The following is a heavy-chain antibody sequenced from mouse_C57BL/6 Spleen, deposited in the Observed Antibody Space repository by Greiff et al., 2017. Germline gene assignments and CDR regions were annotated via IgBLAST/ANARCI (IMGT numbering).Heavy chain of an antibody. J-gene: IGHJ3*01. Sequence: VQLQQSGAELVKPGASVKLSCKASGYTFTEYTINWVKQRYGQGLEWIGWFYPGSGSIKYNEKFKDKATLTVDKSSSTVYMELIRLASEDSAVXFCARHEDDGYYEFAYWGQGTLVTVSA. CDR3: ARHEDDGYYEFAY. D-gene: IGHD2-3*01. CDR1: GYTFTEYT. CDR2: FYPGSGSI. V-gene: IGHV1-62-2*01.